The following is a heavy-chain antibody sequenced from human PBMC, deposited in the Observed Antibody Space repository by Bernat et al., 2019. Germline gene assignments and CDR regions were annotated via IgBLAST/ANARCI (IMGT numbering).Heavy chain of an antibody. J-gene: IGHJ3*02. V-gene: IGHV3-30*03. CDR2: ISYDGSNK. D-gene: IGHD3-22*01. CDR3: ARSAPWLLRAFDI. Sequence: VQLVESGGGLVKPGGSLRLSCAASGFTFSSYSMNWVRQAPGKGLEWVAVISYDGSNKYYADSVKGRFTISRDNSKNTLYLQMNSLRAEDTAVYYCARSAPWLLRAFDIWGQGTMVTVSS. CDR1: GFTFSSYS.